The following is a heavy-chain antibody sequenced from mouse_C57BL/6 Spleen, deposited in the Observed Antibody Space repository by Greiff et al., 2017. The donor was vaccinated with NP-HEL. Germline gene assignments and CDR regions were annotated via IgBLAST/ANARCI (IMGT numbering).Heavy chain of an antibody. V-gene: IGHV5-4*01. CDR1: GFTFSSYA. CDR3: AREATVVYYYAMDY. D-gene: IGHD1-1*01. Sequence: DVKLQESGGGLVKPGGSLKLSCAASGFTFSSYAMSWVRQTPEKRLEWVATISDGGSYTYYPDNVKGRFTISRDNAKNNLYLQMSHLKSEDTAMYYCAREATVVYYYAMDYWGQGTSVTVSS. J-gene: IGHJ4*01. CDR2: ISDGGSYT.